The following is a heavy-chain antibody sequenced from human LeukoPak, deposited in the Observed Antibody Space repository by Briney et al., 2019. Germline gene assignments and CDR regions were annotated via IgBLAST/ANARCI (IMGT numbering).Heavy chain of an antibody. CDR1: GYTFSNYA. CDR3: AREGIRIAAAGTIYY. Sequence: GASVKVSCKASGYTFSNYAINWVRQAPGQGLEWMGWISTYNGNTNYAQKLQDRVTMTTDTSTSTAYMELRSLRSDDTAMYYCAREGIRIAAAGTIYYWGQGTLVTVSS. J-gene: IGHJ4*02. V-gene: IGHV1-18*01. D-gene: IGHD6-13*01. CDR2: ISTYNGNT.